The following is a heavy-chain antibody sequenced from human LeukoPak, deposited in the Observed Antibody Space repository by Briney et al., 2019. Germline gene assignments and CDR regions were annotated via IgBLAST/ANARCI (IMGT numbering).Heavy chain of an antibody. CDR1: GFTFDDCA. CDR2: IKQDGSEK. CDR3: ARDSITIFPLVAFDI. Sequence: QPGGSLRLSCTASGFTFDDCAMHWVRQAPGKGLEWVANIKQDGSEKYYVDSVKGRFTISRDNAKNSLYLQMNSLRAEDTAVYYCARDSITIFPLVAFDIWGQGTMVTVS. D-gene: IGHD3-3*01. V-gene: IGHV3-7*01. J-gene: IGHJ3*02.